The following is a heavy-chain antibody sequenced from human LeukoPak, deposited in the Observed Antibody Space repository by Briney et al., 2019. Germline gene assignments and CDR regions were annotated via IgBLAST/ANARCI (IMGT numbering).Heavy chain of an antibody. V-gene: IGHV3-30*18. Sequence: PGGSLRLSCAASGFTFSSYGMHWVRQAPGKGLEWVAVISYDGSNKYYADSVKGRFTISRDNSKNTLYLQMNSLRAVDTAVYYCAKDLRRYCSGGSCYIDYWGQGTLVTVSS. J-gene: IGHJ4*02. CDR3: AKDLRRYCSGGSCYIDY. CDR1: GFTFSSYG. D-gene: IGHD2-15*01. CDR2: ISYDGSNK.